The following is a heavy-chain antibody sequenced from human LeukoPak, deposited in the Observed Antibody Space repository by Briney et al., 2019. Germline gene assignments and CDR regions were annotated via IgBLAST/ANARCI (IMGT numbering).Heavy chain of an antibody. J-gene: IGHJ4*02. Sequence: HPGRSLRLSCAASGFTFSSYAMHWVRQAPGKGLEWVAVISYDGSNKYYADSVKGRFTISRDNSKNTLYLQMNSLRAEDTAVYYCAKEPQPYDSSGYFDYWGQGTLVTVSS. CDR2: ISYDGSNK. CDR3: AKEPQPYDSSGYFDY. D-gene: IGHD3-22*01. V-gene: IGHV3-30*04. CDR1: GFTFSSYA.